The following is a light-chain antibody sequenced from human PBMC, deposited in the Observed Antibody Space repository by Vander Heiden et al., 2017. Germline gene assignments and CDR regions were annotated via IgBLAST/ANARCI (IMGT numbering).Light chain of an antibody. CDR3: MIWHSSAWM. CDR2: YKSDSDK. Sequence: QAVITHPSSLSASPRASASLTCTLRSAINVGPYRIYWYQQKPGSPPQFLLSYKSDSDKRQGSGAPSRFSGSKDASANAGILLISGLQSEDEADYHCMIWHSSAWMFGGGTKLTVL. V-gene: IGLV5-45*03. J-gene: IGLJ3*02. CDR1: SAINVGPYR.